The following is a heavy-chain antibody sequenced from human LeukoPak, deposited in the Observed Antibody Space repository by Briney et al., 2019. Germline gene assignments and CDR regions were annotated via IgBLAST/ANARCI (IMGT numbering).Heavy chain of an antibody. Sequence: SETLSLTCTVSGGSISSYYWSWIRQPPGKGLEWIGYIYYSGSTNYNPSLKSRVTISVDTSKNQFSLKLSSVTAADTAVYYCARAHFCSSTSCSYGAFDIWGQGTMVTVSS. J-gene: IGHJ3*02. D-gene: IGHD2-2*01. CDR2: IYYSGST. CDR3: ARAHFCSSTSCSYGAFDI. V-gene: IGHV4-59*01. CDR1: GGSISSYY.